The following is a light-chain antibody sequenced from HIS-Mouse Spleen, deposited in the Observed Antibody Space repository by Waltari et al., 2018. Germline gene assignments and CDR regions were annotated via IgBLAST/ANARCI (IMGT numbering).Light chain of an antibody. J-gene: IGLJ2*01. CDR1: ALPKKY. Sequence: SYELTQPPSVSVSPGQTARITCSGDALPKKYAYWYQQKSGQAPVLVIYEDSKRPSGIHGRFSGSSSGTRATLTISGGQVADEADYYCYSTDSSGNHRVFGGGTKLTVL. CDR2: EDS. CDR3: YSTDSSGNHRV. V-gene: IGLV3-10*01.